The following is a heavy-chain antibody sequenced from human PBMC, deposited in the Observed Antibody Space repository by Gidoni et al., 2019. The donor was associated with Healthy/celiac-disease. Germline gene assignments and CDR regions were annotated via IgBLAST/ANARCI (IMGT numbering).Heavy chain of an antibody. V-gene: IGHV4-34*01. CDR2: INHIGST. CDR3: ARGRRYCSGVSFSRRRYMDV. D-gene: IGHD2-15*01. J-gene: IGHJ6*03. Sequence: QVQLQQWGAGRLKPSETLSLTCAVYGGSFSGYYWRLIRPPTGKGLEWLGEINHIGSTNYNPSPKSRATISVDTSNNHFPLKLSSVPAADTAVYYCARGRRYCSGVSFSRRRYMDVWGKGTTVTVSS. CDR1: GGSFSGYY.